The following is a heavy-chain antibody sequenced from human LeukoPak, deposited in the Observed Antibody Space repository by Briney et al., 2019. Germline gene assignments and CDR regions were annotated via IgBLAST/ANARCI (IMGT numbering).Heavy chain of an antibody. CDR1: GFAFNSYW. D-gene: IGHD3-10*01. J-gene: IGHJ6*03. Sequence: GGSLRLSCAASGFAFNSYWMHWVRQAPGKGLVWVSHINSDGTSTSSADSVKGRFTISRDNARNTVYLEMNSLRAEDTAVYYCARDPHYGAGYYYYYYMDVWGKGTKVTVSS. V-gene: IGHV3-74*01. CDR3: ARDPHYGAGYYYYYYMDV. CDR2: INSDGTST.